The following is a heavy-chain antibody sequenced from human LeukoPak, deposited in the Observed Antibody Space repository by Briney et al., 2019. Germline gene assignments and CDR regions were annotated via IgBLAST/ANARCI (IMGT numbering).Heavy chain of an antibody. Sequence: GASVKVSCKASGYTFTGYYMHWVRQAPGQGLEWMGWINPNSGGTNYAQKFQGRVTMTSDTSISTAYMELSRLRSDDTAVYYCARVISGYYSLGAFDIWGQGTMVTVSS. V-gene: IGHV1-2*02. CDR1: GYTFTGYY. J-gene: IGHJ3*02. D-gene: IGHD3-22*01. CDR3: ARVISGYYSLGAFDI. CDR2: INPNSGGT.